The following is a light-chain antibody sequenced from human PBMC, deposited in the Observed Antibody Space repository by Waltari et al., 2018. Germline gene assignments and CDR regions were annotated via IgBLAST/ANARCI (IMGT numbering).Light chain of an antibody. V-gene: IGLV1-51*02. CDR2: ENK. Sequence: QPVLTQPPSVSAAAGQKVTISCSGSNSNVGEDYVAWYQPLPRTAPRLLIYENKIRPSGIPDRFSGSKSGTSATLGITGLQTGDEADYYCGTWDSSLSVVVFGGGTKLTVL. CDR1: NSNVGEDY. CDR3: GTWDSSLSVVV. J-gene: IGLJ2*01.